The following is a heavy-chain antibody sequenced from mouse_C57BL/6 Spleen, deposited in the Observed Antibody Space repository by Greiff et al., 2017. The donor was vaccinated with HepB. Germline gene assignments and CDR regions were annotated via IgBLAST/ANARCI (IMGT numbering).Heavy chain of an antibody. J-gene: IGHJ4*01. Sequence: VQLQQSGTVLARPGASVKMSCKTSGYTFTSYWMHWVKQRPGQGLEWIGAIYPGNSDTSYNQKFKGKAKLTAVTSARTAYMELSSLTNEDSAVYYCTGTDHSREGYAMDYWVQGTAVTVSS. D-gene: IGHD2-14*01. CDR2: IYPGNSDT. CDR3: TGTDHSREGYAMDY. CDR1: GYTFTSYW. V-gene: IGHV1-5*01.